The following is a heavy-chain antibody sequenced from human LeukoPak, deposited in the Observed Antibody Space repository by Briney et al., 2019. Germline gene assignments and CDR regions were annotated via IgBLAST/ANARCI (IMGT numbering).Heavy chain of an antibody. Sequence: GGSLRLSCAASGFTFSSYAMSWVRQAPGKGLEWVSAISGSGGSTYYADTVKGRFTISRDNSKNTLYLQMNSLRAEDTAVYYCAKTGSNYDILTGYYYYMDVWGKGTTVTVSS. J-gene: IGHJ6*03. CDR3: AKTGSNYDILTGYYYYMDV. D-gene: IGHD3-9*01. V-gene: IGHV3-23*01. CDR1: GFTFSSYA. CDR2: ISGSGGST.